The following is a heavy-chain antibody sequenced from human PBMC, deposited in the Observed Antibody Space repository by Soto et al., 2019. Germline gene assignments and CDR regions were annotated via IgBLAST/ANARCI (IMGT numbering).Heavy chain of an antibody. CDR3: ARGRLITIFGVVIIMDY. Sequence: ASVKVSCKASGYTFTSYDINWVRQATGQGLEWMGWMNPNSGNTGYAQKFQGRVTMTRNTSISTAYMELSSLRSEETAVYYCARGRLITIFGVVIIMDYWGQGTLVTVSS. J-gene: IGHJ4*02. V-gene: IGHV1-8*01. CDR1: GYTFTSYD. D-gene: IGHD3-3*01. CDR2: MNPNSGNT.